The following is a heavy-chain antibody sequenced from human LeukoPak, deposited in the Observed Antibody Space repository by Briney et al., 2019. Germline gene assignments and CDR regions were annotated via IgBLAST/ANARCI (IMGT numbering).Heavy chain of an antibody. CDR3: ARVSVDGVPAAGLIAHPNIWFDP. J-gene: IGHJ5*02. Sequence: PSETLSLTCTVSGGSISSYYWSWIRQPSGKGLEWIGYIYYSGSTNYNPSLKSRLTMSVDTSKNQFSLRLSSVTAADTAVYYCARVSVDGVPAAGLIAHPNIWFDPWGQGTLVTVSS. V-gene: IGHV4-59*12. CDR2: IYYSGST. CDR1: GGSISSYY. D-gene: IGHD6-13*01.